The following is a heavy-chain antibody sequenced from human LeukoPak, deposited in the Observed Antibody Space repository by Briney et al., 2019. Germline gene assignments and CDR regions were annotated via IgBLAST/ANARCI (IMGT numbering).Heavy chain of an antibody. V-gene: IGHV4-59*08. J-gene: IGHJ5*02. CDR1: GGSISSYY. Sequence: SETLSPTCTVSGGSISSYYWSWIRQPPGKVLEWIGYIYYSGSTNYNPSLKSRVTISVDTSKNQSSLKLSSVTAADTAVYYCARHKVAAAGRTCWFDPWGQGTLVTVSS. CDR2: IYYSGST. D-gene: IGHD6-13*01. CDR3: ARHKVAAAGRTCWFDP.